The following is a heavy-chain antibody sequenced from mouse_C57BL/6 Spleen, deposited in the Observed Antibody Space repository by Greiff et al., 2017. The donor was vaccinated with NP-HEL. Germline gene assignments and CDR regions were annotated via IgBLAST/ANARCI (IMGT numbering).Heavy chain of an antibody. D-gene: IGHD1-1*01. CDR3: TRDYYGVGYFDV. J-gene: IGHJ1*03. V-gene: IGHV5-9-1*02. CDR2: ISSGGDYI. Sequence: EVQVVESGEGLVKPGGSLKLSCAASGFTFSSYAMSWVRQTPEKRLEWVAYISSGGDYIYYADTVKGRFTISRDNARNTLYLQMSSLKSEDTAMYYCTRDYYGVGYFDVWGTGTTVTVSS. CDR1: GFTFSSYA.